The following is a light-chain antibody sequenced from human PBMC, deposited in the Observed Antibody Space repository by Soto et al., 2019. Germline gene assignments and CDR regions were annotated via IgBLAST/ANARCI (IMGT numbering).Light chain of an antibody. J-gene: IGLJ1*01. CDR2: EVN. V-gene: IGLV2-8*01. CDR3: SSYAGSRNV. Sequence: QSVLSQPPSASGPPGQSVAISCTGTISDVGGYNYVSWYQQHPGKAPKLMIYEVNKRPSGVPDRFSGSKSGNTASLTVSGLQAEDEADYYCSSYAGSRNVFRTRTKVNVL. CDR1: ISDVGGYNY.